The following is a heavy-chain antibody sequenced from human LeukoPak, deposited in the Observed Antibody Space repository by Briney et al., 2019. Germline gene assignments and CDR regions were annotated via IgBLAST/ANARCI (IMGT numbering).Heavy chain of an antibody. D-gene: IGHD6-6*01. CDR2: INPNSGGT. V-gene: IGHV1-2*02. Sequence: ASVNVSCKASGNTFTGYYMHWVRQAPGQGLEWMGWINPNSGGTNYAQKFQGRVTMTGDTSISTAYMELSRLRSDDTAVYYCAREYSSYSAHAFDIWGQGTMVTVSS. J-gene: IGHJ3*02. CDR3: AREYSSYSAHAFDI. CDR1: GNTFTGYY.